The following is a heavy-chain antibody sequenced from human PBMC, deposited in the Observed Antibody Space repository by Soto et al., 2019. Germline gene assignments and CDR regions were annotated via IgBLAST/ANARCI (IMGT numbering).Heavy chain of an antibody. J-gene: IGHJ5*02. V-gene: IGHV4-34*01. CDR2: INHSGST. D-gene: IGHD2-2*01. CDR3: AGEVVVPGSTTTHSSNWFDP. Sequence: SETLSLTCAVYGGSFSGYYWSWIRQPPGKGLEWIGEINHSGSTNYNPSLKSRVTISVDTSKNQFSLKLGSVTAADTAVYYCAGEVVVPGSTTTHSSNWFDPWGQGTLVTVSS. CDR1: GGSFSGYY.